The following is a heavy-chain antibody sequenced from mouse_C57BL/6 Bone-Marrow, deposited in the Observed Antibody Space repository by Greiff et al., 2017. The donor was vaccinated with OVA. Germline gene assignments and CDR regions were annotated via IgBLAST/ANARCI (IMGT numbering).Heavy chain of an antibody. CDR3: ASVVFGY. CDR2: IDPTDSYT. Sequence: QVQLQQPGAELVKPGASVKLSCKASGYTFTSYWMQWVKQRPGQGLEWIGEIDPTDSYTNYNQKFKGKATLTVDTYSSTAYMQLSSLTSEDSAVYYCASVVFGYRGNGTLVTVSA. J-gene: IGHJ3*02. CDR1: GYTFTSYW. V-gene: IGHV1-50*01.